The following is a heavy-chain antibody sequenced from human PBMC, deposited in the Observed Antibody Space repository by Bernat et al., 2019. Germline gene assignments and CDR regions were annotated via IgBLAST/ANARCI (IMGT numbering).Heavy chain of an antibody. Sequence: EVQLVESGGGLVQPGGSLRLSCAASGFTFSDHYMDWVRQAPGKGLEWVGRTRNNANSYTTEYAASVKGRFTIPRDDEKNSLYLQMNSLKTEDTAVYYCARSRVGATTYYYYYSGMDVWGQGTTVTVS. CDR2: TRNNANSYTT. D-gene: IGHD1-26*01. CDR3: ARSRVGATTYYYYYSGMDV. V-gene: IGHV3-72*01. J-gene: IGHJ6*02. CDR1: GFTFSDHY.